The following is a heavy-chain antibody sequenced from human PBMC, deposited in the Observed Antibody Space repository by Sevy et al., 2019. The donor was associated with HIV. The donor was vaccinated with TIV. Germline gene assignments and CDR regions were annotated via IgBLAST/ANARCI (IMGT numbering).Heavy chain of an antibody. D-gene: IGHD4-17*01. CDR1: GFTFSSYA. V-gene: IGHV3-23*01. CDR2: ISGNGIST. J-gene: IGHJ6*02. Sequence: GGSLRLSCAASGFTFSSYAMSWVRQAPGKGLEWVSAISGNGISTDYADSVKGRFTISRDNSKNTLYLQMNSLRAEDTAVFYCAKVRLPDYCDSRAYHDMDVWGQGTTVTVSS. CDR3: AKVRLPDYCDSRAYHDMDV.